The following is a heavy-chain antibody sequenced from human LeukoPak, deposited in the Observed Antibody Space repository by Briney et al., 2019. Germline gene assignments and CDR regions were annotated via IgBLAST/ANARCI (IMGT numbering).Heavy chain of an antibody. CDR3: ARAMVTPDYFDY. CDR2: FDPEDGET. CDR1: GYTLTELS. V-gene: IGHV1-24*01. J-gene: IGHJ4*02. Sequence: ASVKVSCKVSGYTLTELSMHWVRQAPGKGLEWMGGFDPEDGETIYAQKFQGRVTMTEDTSTDTAFMELSSLRSEDTAVYYCARAMVTPDYFDYWGQGTLVTVSS. D-gene: IGHD5-18*01.